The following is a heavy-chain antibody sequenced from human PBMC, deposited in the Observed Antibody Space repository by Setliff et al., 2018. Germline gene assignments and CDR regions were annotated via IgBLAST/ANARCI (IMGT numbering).Heavy chain of an antibody. Sequence: ASVKVSCKASGYTFTSYAMHWVRQAPGQGLEWMGHINPIGGGATYAQKFHGRVTMTRDSSTSTVYMELSSLRSEDTAVYYCVRVTSGRLDFDYWGQGTPVTVS. J-gene: IGHJ4*02. CDR3: VRVTSGRLDFDY. CDR1: GYTFTSYA. CDR2: INPIGGGA. D-gene: IGHD6-19*01. V-gene: IGHV1-2*06.